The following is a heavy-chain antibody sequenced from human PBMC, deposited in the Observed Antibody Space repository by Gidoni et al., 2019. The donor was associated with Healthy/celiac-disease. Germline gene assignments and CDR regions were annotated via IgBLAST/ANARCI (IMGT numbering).Heavy chain of an antibody. CDR3: ARAAPDHEGYFDY. CDR2: IYYSGST. J-gene: IGHJ4*02. Sequence: QVQLQESGPGLVKPSQTLSLTCTVSGGSISSGDYYWRWIRQPPGKGLEWIGYIYYSGSTYYNPSLKSRVTISVDTSKNQFSLKLSSVTAADTAVYYCARAAPDHEGYFDYWGQGTLVTVSS. V-gene: IGHV4-30-4*01. CDR1: GGSISSGDYY.